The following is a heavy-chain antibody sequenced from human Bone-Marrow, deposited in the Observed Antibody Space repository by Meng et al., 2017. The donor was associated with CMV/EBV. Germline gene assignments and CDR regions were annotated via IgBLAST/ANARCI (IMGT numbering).Heavy chain of an antibody. V-gene: IGHV4-61*05. J-gene: IGHJ5*02. D-gene: IGHD2-2*02. CDR2: IYYSGSS. CDR1: GGSISSSSYY. Sequence: SETLSLTCTVSGGSISSSSYYWGWIRQPPGKGLEWIGYIYYSGSSKYNPSLKSRVSISIDMSKNHFSLKLNSVTAADTAVYFCAGYKTWDWFDPWGQGTLVTVSS. CDR3: AGYKTWDWFDP.